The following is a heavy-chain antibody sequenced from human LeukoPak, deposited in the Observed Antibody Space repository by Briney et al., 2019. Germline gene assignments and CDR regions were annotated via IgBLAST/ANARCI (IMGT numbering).Heavy chain of an antibody. CDR3: AKDRPQFIVTTFQDFDY. CDR2: IWYDGSNK. Sequence: GGSLRLSCAASGFTFSSYGMHWVRQAPGKGLEWVAVIWYDGSNKYYADSVKGRFTISRDNSKNTLYLQMNSLRAEDTAVYYCAKDRPQFIVTTFQDFDYWGQGTLVTVSS. CDR1: GFTFSSYG. J-gene: IGHJ4*02. D-gene: IGHD3-16*01. V-gene: IGHV3-30*02.